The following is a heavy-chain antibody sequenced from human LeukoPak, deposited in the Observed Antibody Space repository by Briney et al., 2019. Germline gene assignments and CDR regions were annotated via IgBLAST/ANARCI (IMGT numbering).Heavy chain of an antibody. V-gene: IGHV3-7*01. CDR2: INQDGSQT. Sequence: GSLRLSCAASGFTLSTFWMSWVRQAPGKGLEWVANINQDGSQTYYVDSVKGRFTISRDNAKNSLYLQMNSLRVEDTAVCYCARKNGLDSWGQGTLVIVSS. CDR1: GFTLSTFW. CDR3: ARKNGLDS. J-gene: IGHJ4*02.